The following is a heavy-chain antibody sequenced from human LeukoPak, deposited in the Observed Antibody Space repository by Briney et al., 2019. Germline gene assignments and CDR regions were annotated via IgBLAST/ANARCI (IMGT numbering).Heavy chain of an antibody. D-gene: IGHD3-10*01. Sequence: GGSLRLSCAASGFTFSSYEMNWVRQAPGKGLEWVSYISSSGSTIYYADSVKGRFTISRDNAKNSLYLQMNSLRAEDTAVYYCAADGSGSYFDYWGQGTLVTVSS. J-gene: IGHJ4*02. CDR3: AADGSGSYFDY. CDR1: GFTFSSYE. CDR2: ISSSGSTI. V-gene: IGHV3-48*03.